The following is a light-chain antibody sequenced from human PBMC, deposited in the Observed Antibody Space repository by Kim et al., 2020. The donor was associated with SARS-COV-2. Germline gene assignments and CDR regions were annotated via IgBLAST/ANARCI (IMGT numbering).Light chain of an antibody. Sequence: SSPGEPAASSCRARRISSSCHFAWHQQQSGQAPRLLIYDASRRATGVPDRFSGSGSGTDFTLTISRLAPEDVAVYYCQQYDSSPYTFGQGTKLEI. CDR3: QQYDSSPYT. CDR1: RISSSCH. CDR2: DAS. V-gene: IGKV3-20*01. J-gene: IGKJ2*01.